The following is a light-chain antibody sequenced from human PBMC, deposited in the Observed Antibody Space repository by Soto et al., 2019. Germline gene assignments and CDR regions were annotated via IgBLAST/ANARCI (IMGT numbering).Light chain of an antibody. Sequence: DIQMTQSPSTLSASVGDRVTITCRASQNINFYLAWYQQKPGKAPQILLFDVSRLARGVPSRFSGSGSGTEFTPTISSLQPDDFATYYCQQYNSYSSWTFGLGTKVDIK. CDR2: DVS. J-gene: IGKJ1*01. CDR3: QQYNSYSSWT. CDR1: QNINFY. V-gene: IGKV1-5*01.